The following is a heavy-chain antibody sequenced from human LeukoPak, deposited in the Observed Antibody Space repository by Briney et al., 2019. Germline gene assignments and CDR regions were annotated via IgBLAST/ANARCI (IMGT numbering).Heavy chain of an antibody. V-gene: IGHV1-69*04. CDR3: ASYYYDSSGYYRWFDP. CDR1: GGTFSSYA. D-gene: IGHD3-22*01. Sequence: GASVKVSCKASGGTFSSYAISWVRQAPGQGLEWMGRIIPILGIANYAQKFQGRVTITADKSTSTAYMELSSLRSEDTAVYYCASYYYDSSGYYRWFDPWGQGTLVTVSS. J-gene: IGHJ5*02. CDR2: IIPILGIA.